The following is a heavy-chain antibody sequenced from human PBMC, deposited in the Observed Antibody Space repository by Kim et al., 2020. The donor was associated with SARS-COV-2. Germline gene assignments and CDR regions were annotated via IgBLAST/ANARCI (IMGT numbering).Heavy chain of an antibody. J-gene: IGHJ5*02. V-gene: IGHV4-39*01. D-gene: IGHD3-22*01. CDR3: ARPQRVTMIVVVNGGWFDP. Sequence: LKSRVTISVDTSKNQFSLKRSSVTAADTAVYYCARPQRVTMIVVVNGGWFDPWGQGTLVTVSS.